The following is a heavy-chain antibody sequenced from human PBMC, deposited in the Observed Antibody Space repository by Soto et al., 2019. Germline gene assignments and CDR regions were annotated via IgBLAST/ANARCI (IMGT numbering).Heavy chain of an antibody. CDR3: ARAYYYGSGPLY. J-gene: IGHJ4*02. CDR1: GYTFTSYG. CDR2: ISAYNGNT. V-gene: IGHV1-18*01. D-gene: IGHD3-10*01. Sequence: QVQLLQSGAEVKKPGASVKVSCKASGYTFTSYGISWVRQAPGKGLEWLGWISAYNGNTKHAQKIQGRVNMTTDTPTCTVDIELRRVRSDNTSMYYCARAYYYGSGPLYWGQGTLVTVSS.